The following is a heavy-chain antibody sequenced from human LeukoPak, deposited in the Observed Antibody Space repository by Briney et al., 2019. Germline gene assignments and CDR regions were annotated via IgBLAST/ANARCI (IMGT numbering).Heavy chain of an antibody. Sequence: PGGSLRLSCAASGFTFSSYGMHWVRQAPGKGLEWVAFIRYDGSNKYYADSVKGRFTISRDNSKNTLYLQMNSLRAEDTAVYYCAKDRLVRGVYFDYWGQGTLVTVSS. V-gene: IGHV3-30*02. D-gene: IGHD3-10*01. CDR2: IRYDGSNK. CDR3: AKDRLVRGVYFDY. CDR1: GFTFSSYG. J-gene: IGHJ4*02.